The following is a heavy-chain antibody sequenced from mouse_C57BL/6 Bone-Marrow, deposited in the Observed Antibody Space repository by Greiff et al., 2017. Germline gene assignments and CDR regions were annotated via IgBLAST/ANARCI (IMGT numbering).Heavy chain of an antibody. D-gene: IGHD1-3*01. CDR1: GYTFTDYY. CDR3: ARLTFYAMDY. V-gene: IGHV1-76*01. J-gene: IGHJ4*01. Sequence: VQLQQSGAELVRPGASVKLSCKASGYTFTDYYINWVKQRPGQGLEWIARIYPGSGNTYYNEKFKGKATLTAEKSSSTAYMQLSSLTSEDAAVYFCARLTFYAMDYWGQGTAVTVSS. CDR2: IYPGSGNT.